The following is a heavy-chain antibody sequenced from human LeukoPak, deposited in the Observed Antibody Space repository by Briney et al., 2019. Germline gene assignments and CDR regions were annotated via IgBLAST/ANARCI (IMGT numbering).Heavy chain of an antibody. J-gene: IGHJ5*02. CDR3: AASMVRGDNPFDP. CDR1: GFTFTSSA. V-gene: IGHV1-58*02. CDR2: IFVGSGNR. Sequence: ASVKVSCKASGFTFTSSAMQWVRQARGQRGEWIGWIFVGSGNRNYAQKLQERVTITRDMSTSTAYMEMSSLRSEDTAVYYCAASMVRGDNPFDPWGQGTLVTVSS. D-gene: IGHD3-10*01.